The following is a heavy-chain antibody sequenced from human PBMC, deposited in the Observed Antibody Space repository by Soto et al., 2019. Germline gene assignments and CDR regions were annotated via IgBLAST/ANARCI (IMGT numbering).Heavy chain of an antibody. D-gene: IGHD2-21*02. Sequence: QVQLQESGPGLVKPSETLSLTCSVSGCSINSYYWSWIRQPPGKGLEWIGYIYYSGSTNYNPSLKSRVTISVYTSKNQFSLKLTSVTAAETAVYYCARSRPMTSFVYWGQGALVTVSS. CDR1: GCSINSYY. V-gene: IGHV4-59*01. CDR2: IYYSGST. CDR3: ARSRPMTSFVY. J-gene: IGHJ4*02.